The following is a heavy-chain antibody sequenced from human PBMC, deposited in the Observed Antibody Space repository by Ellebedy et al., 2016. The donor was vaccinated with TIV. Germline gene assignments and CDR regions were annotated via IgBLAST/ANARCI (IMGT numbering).Heavy chain of an antibody. J-gene: IGHJ4*02. CDR2: SSGSGPAT. D-gene: IGHD2/OR15-2a*01. Sequence: GESLKISCVASGFTFRNYGMSWVRQAPGKGLEWVSGSSGSGPATYYTDSVRGRFTISRDKSRTTLYLQMNNLRPEDTALYYCATTLAEGVRQFDYWGQGTLVTVSS. V-gene: IGHV3-23*01. CDR1: GFTFRNYG. CDR3: ATTLAEGVRQFDY.